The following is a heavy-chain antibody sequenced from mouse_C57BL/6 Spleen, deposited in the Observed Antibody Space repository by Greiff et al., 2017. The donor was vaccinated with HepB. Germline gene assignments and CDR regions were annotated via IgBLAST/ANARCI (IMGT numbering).Heavy chain of an antibody. Sequence: QVQLQQSGPGLVQPSQSLSITCTVSGFSLTSYGVHWVRQSPGKGLEWLGVIWSGGSTDYNAAFISRLSISKDNSKSQVFFKMNSLQADDTAIYYCARKPDDGYYLAYWGQGTLVTVSA. CDR1: GFSLTSYG. CDR3: ARKPDDGYYLAY. D-gene: IGHD2-3*01. V-gene: IGHV2-2*01. J-gene: IGHJ3*01. CDR2: IWSGGST.